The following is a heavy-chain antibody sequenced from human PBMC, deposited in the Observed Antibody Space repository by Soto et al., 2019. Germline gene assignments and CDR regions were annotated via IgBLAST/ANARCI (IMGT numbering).Heavy chain of an antibody. D-gene: IGHD3-16*02. CDR3: ASVIARRHGY. CDR1: GGSFSGYY. J-gene: IGHJ4*02. Sequence: SETLSLTCAVYGGSFSGYYWSWIRQPPEKGLEWIGEINHSGSTNYNPSLKSRVTISVDTSKNQFSLKLSSVTAADTAVYYCASVIARRHGYWGQGTLVTVSS. CDR2: INHSGST. V-gene: IGHV4-34*01.